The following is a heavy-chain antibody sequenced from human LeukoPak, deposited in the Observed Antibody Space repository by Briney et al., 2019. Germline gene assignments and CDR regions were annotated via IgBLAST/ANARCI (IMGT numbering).Heavy chain of an antibody. D-gene: IGHD2-15*01. J-gene: IGHJ4*02. CDR3: ARDPPNCSGGSCYSGNYFDY. V-gene: IGHV1-46*01. CDR2: INPSGGST. Sequence: ASVKVSCKASGYTFTSYYMHWVRQAPGQGLEWMGIINPSGGSTSYAQKFQGRVTMTRDTSTSTVYMELSSLRSEDTAVYYCARDPPNCSGGSCYSGNYFDYWGQGTLVTVSS. CDR1: GYTFTSYY.